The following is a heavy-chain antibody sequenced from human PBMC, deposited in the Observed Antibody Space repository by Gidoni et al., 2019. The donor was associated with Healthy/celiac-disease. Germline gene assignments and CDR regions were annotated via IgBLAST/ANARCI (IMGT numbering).Heavy chain of an antibody. Sequence: QVQLQESGPGLVKPSETLSLTCAVSGYSISSGYYWGWIRQPPGKGLEWIGSIYHSGSTYYNPSLKSRVTISVDTSKNQFSLKLSSVTAADTAVYYCASLYRPRYCSSTSCYAGAREFDIWGQGTMVTVSS. V-gene: IGHV4-38-2*01. CDR1: GYSISSGYY. CDR3: ASLYRPRYCSSTSCYAGAREFDI. J-gene: IGHJ3*02. D-gene: IGHD2-2*01. CDR2: IYHSGST.